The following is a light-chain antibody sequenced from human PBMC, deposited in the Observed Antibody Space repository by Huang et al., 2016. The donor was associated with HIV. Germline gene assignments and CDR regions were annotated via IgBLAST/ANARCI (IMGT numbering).Light chain of an antibody. Sequence: DIVMTQSPDSLAMSLGERATINCKSSQSVLYSSNNKNYLAWYQQKPGQPPKLLIYWASTRESGVPDRLSGSGSGTDFTLIISSLQAEDVAVYYCQQYYSTPPTFGQGTKVEIK. V-gene: IGKV4-1*01. CDR2: WAS. J-gene: IGKJ1*01. CDR1: QSVLYSSNNKNY. CDR3: QQYYSTPPT.